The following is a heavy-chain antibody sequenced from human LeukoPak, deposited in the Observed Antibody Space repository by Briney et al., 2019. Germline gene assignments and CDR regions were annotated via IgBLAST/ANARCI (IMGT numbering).Heavy chain of an antibody. CDR3: ARVKAVAGTYYYYYGMDV. CDR1: GDSVSSNSAA. D-gene: IGHD6-19*01. V-gene: IGHV6-1*01. CDR2: TYYRSKWYN. Sequence: SQTLSLTCALSGDSVSSNSAAWNWIRQSPSRGLEWLGRTYYRSKWYNDYAVSVKSRITINPDTSKNQFSLQLNSVTPEDTAVYYCARVKAVAGTYYYYYGMDVWGQGTTVTVSS. J-gene: IGHJ6*02.